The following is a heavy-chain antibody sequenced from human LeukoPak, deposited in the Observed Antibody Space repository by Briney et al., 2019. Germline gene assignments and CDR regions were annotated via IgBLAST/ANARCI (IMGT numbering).Heavy chain of an antibody. CDR3: AKDSRNYYFDY. CDR1: GFTFTIYG. Sequence: GGSLRLSCGASGFTFTIYGMHWVRQAPGKGLEWVAVISDDGNKKYYADSVKGRFTISRDNSKNTVYLQMNSLRAEDTAMYYCAKDSRNYYFDYWGLGTLVIVSS. V-gene: IGHV3-30*18. CDR2: ISDDGNKK. J-gene: IGHJ4*02.